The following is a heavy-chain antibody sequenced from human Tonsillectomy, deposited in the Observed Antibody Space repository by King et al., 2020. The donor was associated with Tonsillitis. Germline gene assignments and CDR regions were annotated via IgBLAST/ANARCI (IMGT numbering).Heavy chain of an antibody. CDR1: GFTFSSSA. CDR3: ARGRVGGYTYRSYYPRMDV. CDR2: ISYAGSNN. V-gene: IGHV3-30-3*01. J-gene: IGHJ6*02. D-gene: IGHD5-18*01. Sequence: VQLVESGGGVVQPGRSLTLSCAASGFTFSSSAMHWVRQAPGKGLEWVAVISYAGSNNNFADSVKGRFTISRDNSKNTLYLQLNSLRVEDTAVYYCARGRVGGYTYRSYYPRMDVWGQGATVTVSS.